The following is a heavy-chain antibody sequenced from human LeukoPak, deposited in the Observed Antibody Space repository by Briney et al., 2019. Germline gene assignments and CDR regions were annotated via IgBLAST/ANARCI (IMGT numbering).Heavy chain of an antibody. Sequence: GASVKVSCKASGYTFTSYGISWVRQAPGQGLEWMGWISAYNGNTNYAQKLQGRVTMTTDTSTSTAYMELRSLRSDDTAVYYCARVTMVRGVVYYYYGMDVWGQGTTVTVSS. CDR3: ARVTMVRGVVYYYYGMDV. CDR1: GYTFTSYG. D-gene: IGHD3-10*01. CDR2: ISAYNGNT. J-gene: IGHJ6*02. V-gene: IGHV1-18*01.